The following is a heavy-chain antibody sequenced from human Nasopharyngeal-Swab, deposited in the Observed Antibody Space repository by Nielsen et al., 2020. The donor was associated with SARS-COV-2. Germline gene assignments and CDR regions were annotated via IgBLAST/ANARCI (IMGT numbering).Heavy chain of an antibody. CDR2: ISYGGSNK. V-gene: IGHV3-30*03. CDR1: GFTFSIYG. D-gene: IGHD3-10*01. J-gene: IGHJ4*02. CDR3: ARTETYYYGSGSYYPIDY. Sequence: SCAASGFTFSIYGMHWVRQGPGKGLAWVAVISYGGSNKYYADSVKGRFTISRDNSKNTLYLQMNSLRAEDTAVYYCARTETYYYGSGSYYPIDYWGQGTLGTVSS.